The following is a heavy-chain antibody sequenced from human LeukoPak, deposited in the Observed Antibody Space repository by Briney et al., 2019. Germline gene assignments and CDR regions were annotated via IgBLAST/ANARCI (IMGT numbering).Heavy chain of an antibody. CDR3: AGGLRFLEWLYTPYYFDY. V-gene: IGHV4-34*01. CDR1: GGSFSGYY. J-gene: IGHJ4*02. CDR2: INHSGST. D-gene: IGHD3-3*01. Sequence: PSETLSLTCAVYGGSFSGYYWSWIRQPPGKGLEWIGEINHSGSTNYNPSLKSRVTISVDTSKNQFSLKLSSVTAADTAVYYCAGGLRFLEWLYTPYYFDYWGQGTLVTVSS.